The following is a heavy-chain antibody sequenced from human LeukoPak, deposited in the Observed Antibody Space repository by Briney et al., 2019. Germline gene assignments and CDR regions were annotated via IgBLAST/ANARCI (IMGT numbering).Heavy chain of an antibody. V-gene: IGHV3-48*02. CDR1: GFTFSSYS. J-gene: IGHJ6*02. CDR2: ISSSSRTI. Sequence: GGSLRLSCAASGFTFSSYSMNWVRQAPGKGLEWVSYISSSSRTIYYADSVKGRFTISRDNAKNSLYLQMNSLRDEDTAVYYCARGGGYCSSTSCYTYYYYGMGVWGQGTTVTVSS. D-gene: IGHD2-2*02. CDR3: ARGGGYCSSTSCYTYYYYGMGV.